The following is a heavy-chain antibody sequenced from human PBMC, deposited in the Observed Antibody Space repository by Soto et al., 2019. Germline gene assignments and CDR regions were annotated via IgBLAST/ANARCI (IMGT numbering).Heavy chain of an antibody. CDR2: INPNSGGT. CDR3: ARIHCGDYLGLYNYYGVDV. V-gene: IGHV1-2*02. CDR1: GYTFTDYY. Sequence: ASVKVSCKASGYTFTDYYMHWVRQAPGQGLEWMGWINPNSGGTDYAQKFQGRVTMTRDTSISTAHMELTRLRSDDTAVYYCARIHCGDYLGLYNYYGVDVWGQGTTVTVSS. J-gene: IGHJ6*02. D-gene: IGHD4-17*01.